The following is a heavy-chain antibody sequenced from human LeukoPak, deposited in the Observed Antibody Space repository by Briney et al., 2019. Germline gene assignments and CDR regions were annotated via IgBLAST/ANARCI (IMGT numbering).Heavy chain of an antibody. D-gene: IGHD5-18*01. CDR2: INPNSGGT. Sequence: GASVKVSCKASGYTFTGYYMHWVRQAPGQGLEWMGWINPNSGGTNYAQKFQGRVTMTRDTSISTAYMELSRLRSDDTAVYYCARGPLRVDTAMVSCLGDYWGQGTLVTVSS. V-gene: IGHV1-2*02. CDR3: ARGPLRVDTAMVSCLGDY. CDR1: GYTFTGYY. J-gene: IGHJ4*02.